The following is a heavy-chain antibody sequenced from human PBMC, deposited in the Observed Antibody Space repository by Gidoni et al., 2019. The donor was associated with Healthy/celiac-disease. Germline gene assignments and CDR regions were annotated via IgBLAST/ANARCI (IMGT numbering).Heavy chain of an antibody. CDR1: GGSISSSSYY. Sequence: QLQLQESGPGLVKPSETLSLTCTVSGGSISSSSYYWGWIRQPPGKGLEWIGSIYYSGSTYYNPSLKSRVTISVDTSKNQFSLKLSSVTAADTAVYYCATSTFYQLRSVAFDIWGQGTMVTVSS. J-gene: IGHJ3*02. CDR2: IYYSGST. V-gene: IGHV4-39*01. CDR3: ATSTFYQLRSVAFDI. D-gene: IGHD2-2*01.